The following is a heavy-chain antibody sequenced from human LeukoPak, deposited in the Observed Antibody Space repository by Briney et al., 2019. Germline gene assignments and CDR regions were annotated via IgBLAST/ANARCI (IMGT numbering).Heavy chain of an antibody. V-gene: IGHV3-9*01. CDR1: GFTFADYA. Sequence: GGSLRLSCAASGFTFADYAMPWVRHAPGKGLEWVSGISWNSGSIGYADSVKGRFTISRDNAKNSLYLQMNSLRAEDTALYYCAKSGAAMVDYYYYMDVWGKGTTVTVSS. CDR2: ISWNSGSI. CDR3: AKSGAAMVDYYYYMDV. J-gene: IGHJ6*03. D-gene: IGHD2-2*01.